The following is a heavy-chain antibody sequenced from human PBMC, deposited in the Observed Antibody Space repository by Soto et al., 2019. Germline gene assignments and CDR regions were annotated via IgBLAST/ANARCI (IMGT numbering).Heavy chain of an antibody. J-gene: IGHJ6*02. CDR3: ARDQYSYGSPPRAYGMDV. Sequence: QVQLVESGGGVVQPGRSLRLSCAASGFTFSSYGMHWVRQAPGKGLEWVAVIWYDGSNKYYADSVKGRFTISRDNSKNTLYLQMNSLRAEDTAVYYCARDQYSYGSPPRAYGMDVWGQGTTVTVSS. V-gene: IGHV3-33*01. CDR2: IWYDGSNK. CDR1: GFTFSSYG. D-gene: IGHD5-18*01.